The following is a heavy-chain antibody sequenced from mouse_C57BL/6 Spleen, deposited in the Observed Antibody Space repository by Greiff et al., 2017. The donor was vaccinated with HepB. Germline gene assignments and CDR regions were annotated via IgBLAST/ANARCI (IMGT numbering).Heavy chain of an antibody. CDR3: ASLGIYYYGSSYVFAY. Sequence: QVQLQQSGAELVKPGASVKLSCKASGYTFTSYWMHWVKQRPGQGLEWIGMIHPNSGSTNYNEKFKSKATLTVDKSSSTAYMQLSSLTSADSAVYYCASLGIYYYGSSYVFAYRGQGTLVTVSA. D-gene: IGHD1-1*01. CDR2: IHPNSGST. V-gene: IGHV1-64*01. J-gene: IGHJ3*01. CDR1: GYTFTSYW.